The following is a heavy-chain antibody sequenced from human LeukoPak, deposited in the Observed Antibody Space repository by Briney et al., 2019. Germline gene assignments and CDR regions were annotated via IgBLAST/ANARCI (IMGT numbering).Heavy chain of an antibody. D-gene: IGHD3-22*01. CDR2: IYYSGST. V-gene: IGHV4-39*01. CDR1: GGSISSSSYY. Sequence: PSETLSLTCTVSGGSISSSSYYWGWIRQPPGKGLEWIGSIYYSGSTYYNPSLKSRVTISVDTSKNQFSLKLSSVTAADTAVYYCASMSSGYYYVTFDYWGQGTLVTVSS. CDR3: ASMSSGYYYVTFDY. J-gene: IGHJ4*02.